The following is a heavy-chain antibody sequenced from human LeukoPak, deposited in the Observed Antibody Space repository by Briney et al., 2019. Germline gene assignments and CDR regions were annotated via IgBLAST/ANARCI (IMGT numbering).Heavy chain of an antibody. D-gene: IGHD3-10*01. CDR2: IYSGGST. V-gene: IGHV3-53*01. CDR3: ARAVVRGVIIHFDY. J-gene: IGHJ4*02. Sequence: WVXVIYSGGSTYYAVSVKGPFTISRDNSKNTLYLQMHSLRAEDTAVYYCARAVVRGVIIHFDYWGQGTLVTVSS.